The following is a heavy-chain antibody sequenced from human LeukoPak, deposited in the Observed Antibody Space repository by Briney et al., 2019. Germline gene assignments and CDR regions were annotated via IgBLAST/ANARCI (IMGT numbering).Heavy chain of an antibody. CDR3: ARDGYCSGGTCYSAVDY. Sequence: PGGSLRLSCAASGFTVTDNYMNWVRQSSGKGLEWVSVIYGGGDTNYADSVKGRFTISRDNAKNSLYLQINSLRAEDTAVYYCARDGYCSGGTCYSAVDYWGQGTLVTVSS. CDR2: IYGGGDT. V-gene: IGHV3-53*01. D-gene: IGHD2-15*01. J-gene: IGHJ4*02. CDR1: GFTVTDNY.